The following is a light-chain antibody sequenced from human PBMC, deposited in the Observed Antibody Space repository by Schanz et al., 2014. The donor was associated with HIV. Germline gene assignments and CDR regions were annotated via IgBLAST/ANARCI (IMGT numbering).Light chain of an antibody. Sequence: DIQMTQSPSTLSASVGDRISITCRASQSVSTWLAWYQQKPGKAPKLLISEASILETGVPSTFSGSGSGTEFTLTISSLQPEDFATYYCQQSSRTPLTFGGGTKVEVK. CDR2: EAS. J-gene: IGKJ4*01. V-gene: IGKV1-5*03. CDR1: QSVSTW. CDR3: QQSSRTPLT.